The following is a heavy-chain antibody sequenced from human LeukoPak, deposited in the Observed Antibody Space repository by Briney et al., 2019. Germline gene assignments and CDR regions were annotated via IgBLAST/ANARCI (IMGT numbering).Heavy chain of an antibody. CDR2: ISSNGGST. CDR1: GFTFSSYA. V-gene: IGHV3-64*01. CDR3: AREDGWELHHYGMGV. J-gene: IGHJ6*02. Sequence: GGSLRLSCAASGFTFSSYAMHWVRQAPGKGLEYVSAISSNGGSTYYANSVKGRFTISRDNSKNTLYLQMGSLRAEDMAVYYCAREDGWELHHYGMGVWGQGTTVTVSS. D-gene: IGHD1-26*01.